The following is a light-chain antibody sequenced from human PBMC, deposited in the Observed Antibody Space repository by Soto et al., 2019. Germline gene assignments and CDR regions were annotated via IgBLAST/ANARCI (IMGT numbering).Light chain of an antibody. CDR1: DIGSKS. Sequence: SSELTQPPSVSVAPGQTARITCGGHDIGSKSVHWYQQKPGQAPVVVVYEDYDRPSGIPGRFSGSNSGNTATLTITRVEAGDEADYYCLVWDNSGDRYVFGTGTKLTVL. V-gene: IGLV3-21*02. CDR2: EDY. CDR3: LVWDNSGDRYV. J-gene: IGLJ1*01.